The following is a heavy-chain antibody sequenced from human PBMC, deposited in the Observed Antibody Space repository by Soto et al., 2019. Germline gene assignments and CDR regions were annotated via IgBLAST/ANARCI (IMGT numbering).Heavy chain of an antibody. D-gene: IGHD3-10*01. V-gene: IGHV3-7*04. CDR2: IKHDGSER. CDR1: GFTFSGYW. CDR3: ARDYGRTPGIY. Sequence: EVQLVESGGGLVQPGGSLRLSCAASGFTFSGYWMSWVRQAPGKGLEWVANIKHDGSERYYVDSVEGRFTISKDNAKNSLYLQMNSLRAEDTAVYYCARDYGRTPGIYWGQGTLVTVSS. J-gene: IGHJ4*02.